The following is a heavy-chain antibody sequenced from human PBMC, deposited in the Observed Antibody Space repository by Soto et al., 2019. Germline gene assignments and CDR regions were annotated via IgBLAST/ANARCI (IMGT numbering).Heavy chain of an antibody. V-gene: IGHV3-23*01. CDR1: GFTFSNYA. Sequence: EVHLLESGGGLVQPGGSLRLSCAASGFTFSNYAMSWLRQPPGKGLEWVSAISGSGDRTYYADSVKGRFTISRDNSKNTLYLQMNSLRAEDSAVYYCVKERSGHSYADSRGQGTLVTVSS. CDR3: VKERSGHSYADS. CDR2: ISGSGDRT. D-gene: IGHD5-18*01. J-gene: IGHJ4*02.